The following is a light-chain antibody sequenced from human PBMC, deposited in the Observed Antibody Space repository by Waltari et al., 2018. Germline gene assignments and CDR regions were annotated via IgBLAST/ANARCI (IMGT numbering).Light chain of an antibody. CDR3: SSYAGRDNLL. CDR1: STDLTTYNY. CDR2: EVS. J-gene: IGLJ2*01. V-gene: IGLV2-8*01. Sequence: QSALTPLPSASGTPGQPVTLSCSGPSTDLTTYNYVSWYQHHPGRALKLLIYEVSKRPSGVPDRFFGSKSGNTASLTVSGLQTEDEAVYYCSSYAGRDNLLFGGGTKLTVL.